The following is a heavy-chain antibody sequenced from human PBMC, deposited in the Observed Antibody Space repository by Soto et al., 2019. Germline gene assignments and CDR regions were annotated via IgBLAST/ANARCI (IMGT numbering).Heavy chain of an antibody. Sequence: QVQLQESGPGLVKPSQTLSLTCTVSGGSISSGGYYWSWIRQHPGKGLEWIGYIYYSGSTYYNPSLKSRVTISVDTSKNQFSLKPSSVTAADTAVYYCARFRTTVVKEMGCFDYWGQGTLVTVSS. V-gene: IGHV4-31*03. J-gene: IGHJ4*02. CDR2: IYYSGST. CDR3: ARFRTTVVKEMGCFDY. D-gene: IGHD4-17*01. CDR1: GGSISSGGYY.